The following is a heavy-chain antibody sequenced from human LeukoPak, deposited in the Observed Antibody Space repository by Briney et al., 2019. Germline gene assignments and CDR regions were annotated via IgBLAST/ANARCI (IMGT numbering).Heavy chain of an antibody. CDR3: ARANRFGFGELYGFDY. V-gene: IGHV1-69*13. D-gene: IGHD3-10*01. Sequence: SVKVSCKASGGTFSSYAISWVRQAPGQGLEWMGGIIPIFGTANYAQKFQGRVTITADESTSTAYMELSSLRSEDTAMYYCARANRFGFGELYGFDYWGQGTLVTVSS. CDR1: GGTFSSYA. CDR2: IIPIFGTA. J-gene: IGHJ4*02.